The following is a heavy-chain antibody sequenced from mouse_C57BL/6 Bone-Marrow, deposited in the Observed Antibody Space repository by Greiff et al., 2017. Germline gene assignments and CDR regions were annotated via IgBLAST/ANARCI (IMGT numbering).Heavy chain of an antibody. V-gene: IGHV5-9*01. Sequence: EVKLMESGGGLVKPGGSLKLSCAASGFTFSSYTMSWVRQTPEKRLEWVATISGGGGNTYYPDSVKGRFTISRDNAKNTLYLQMSSLRSEDTALXYCARQTGSSGPWFAYWGQGTLVTVSA. D-gene: IGHD3-2*02. CDR3: ARQTGSSGPWFAY. CDR1: GFTFSSYT. J-gene: IGHJ3*01. CDR2: ISGGGGNT.